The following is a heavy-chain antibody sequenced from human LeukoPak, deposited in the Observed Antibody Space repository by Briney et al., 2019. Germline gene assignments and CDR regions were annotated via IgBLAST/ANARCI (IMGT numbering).Heavy chain of an antibody. Sequence: ASVKVSFKASGYTFSGYYIHWVRQAPGQGLEWMGWIKPDSGDTHYVQKFQGRVTMTRDTSITTAYMELSLRSDDTAVYYCAKFDQDWGTFDYWGQGTVVTVSS. V-gene: IGHV1-2*02. D-gene: IGHD7-27*01. J-gene: IGHJ4*02. CDR3: AKFDQDWGTFDY. CDR2: IKPDSGDT. CDR1: GYTFSGYY.